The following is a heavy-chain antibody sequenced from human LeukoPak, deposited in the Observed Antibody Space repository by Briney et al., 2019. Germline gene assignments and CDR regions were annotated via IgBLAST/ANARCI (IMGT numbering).Heavy chain of an antibody. J-gene: IGHJ4*01. V-gene: IGHV3-7*01. CDR2: INQNGAEK. Sequence: GGSLRLSCAVSRFTFSDYWMNWARQAPGKGLEWVASINQNGAEKSYVDSVKGRFTISRDNPKNSLYLQMSSLRAEDTAVYYCARDGTAAGLYFDLWGQGTLVTVSS. CDR3: ARDGTAAGLYFDL. CDR1: RFTFSDYW. D-gene: IGHD6-13*01.